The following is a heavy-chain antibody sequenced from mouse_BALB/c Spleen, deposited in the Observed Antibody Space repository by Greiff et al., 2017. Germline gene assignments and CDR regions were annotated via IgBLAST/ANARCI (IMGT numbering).Heavy chain of an antibody. CDR1: GYSITSDYA. CDR3: ARSGYFPWFAY. CDR2: ISYSGST. J-gene: IGHJ3*01. Sequence: EVKLQESGPGLVKPSQSLSLTCTVTGYSITSDYAWNWIRQFPGNKLEWMGYISYSGSTSYNPSLKSRISITRDTSKNQFFLQLNSVTTEDTATYYCARSGYFPWFAYWGQGTLVTVSA. D-gene: IGHD3-1*01. V-gene: IGHV3-2*02.